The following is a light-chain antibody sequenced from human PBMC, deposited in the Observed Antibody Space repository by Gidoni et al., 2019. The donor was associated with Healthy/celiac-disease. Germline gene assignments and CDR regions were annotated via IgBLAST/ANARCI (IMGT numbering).Light chain of an antibody. J-gene: IGKJ1*01. Sequence: DIQLTQSPSTLSASVVDRVTITCRASQSISSWLAWYQQKPGKAPKLLNYKASSFESGVPSRFSGSGSWTEFTLTISSLQPDDFATYYCQQYNSYWTFGQGTKVEIK. CDR1: QSISSW. V-gene: IGKV1-5*03. CDR3: QQYNSYWT. CDR2: KAS.